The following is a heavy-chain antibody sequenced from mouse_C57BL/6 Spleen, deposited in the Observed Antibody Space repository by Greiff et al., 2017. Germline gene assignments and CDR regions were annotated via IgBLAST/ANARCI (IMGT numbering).Heavy chain of an antibody. CDR3: AREGNYYGSSYWYFDV. J-gene: IGHJ1*03. CDR2: IYPGSGNT. Sequence: QVQLQQSGPELVKPGASVKISCKASGYPFTASYINWVKQRPGPGLEWIGWIYPGSGNTKYNEKFKGKATLTVDTSSSTAYMQLSSLTSEDSAVYFCAREGNYYGSSYWYFDVWGTGTTVTVSS. V-gene: IGHV1-84*01. CDR1: GYPFTASY. D-gene: IGHD1-1*01.